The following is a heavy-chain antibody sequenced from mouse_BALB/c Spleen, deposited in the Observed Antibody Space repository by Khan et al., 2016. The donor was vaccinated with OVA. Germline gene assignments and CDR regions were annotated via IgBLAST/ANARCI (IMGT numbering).Heavy chain of an antibody. Sequence: EVQLQESGPGLVKPSQSLSLTCTVTGYSITSNYAWNWIRQLPGNKLEWMGYISYSGSTSYNPSLKSRISITRDTSKNQFFLQLNSVTTEEAATYYCARGNYDGYAMDYWGQGTSVTVSS. D-gene: IGHD2-4*01. J-gene: IGHJ4*01. CDR3: ARGNYDGYAMDY. V-gene: IGHV3-2*02. CDR1: GYSITSNYA. CDR2: ISYSGST.